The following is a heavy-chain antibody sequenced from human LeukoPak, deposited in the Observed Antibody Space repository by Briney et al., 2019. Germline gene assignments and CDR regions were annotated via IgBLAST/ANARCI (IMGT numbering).Heavy chain of an antibody. CDR3: ARVGLSYSEGYYYYYYYMDV. V-gene: IGHV3-20*04. Sequence: PGRSLRLSCAASGFTFDDYGMSWVRQAPGKGLEWVSGINWNGGSTGYADSVKGRFTISRDNAKNSLYLQMNSLRAEDTALYYCARVGLSYSEGYYYYYYYMDVWGKGTTVTVSS. J-gene: IGHJ6*03. CDR2: INWNGGST. D-gene: IGHD2-15*01. CDR1: GFTFDDYG.